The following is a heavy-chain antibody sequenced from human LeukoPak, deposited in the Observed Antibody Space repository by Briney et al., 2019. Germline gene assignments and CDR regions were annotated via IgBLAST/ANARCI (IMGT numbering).Heavy chain of an antibody. V-gene: IGHV1-2*02. CDR3: ARAIAVRRGDY. CDR1: GYTFTGYY. J-gene: IGHJ4*02. Sequence: ASVKVSCKASGYTFTGYYMHWVRQAPGQGLEWMGWINPNSGGTNYAQKFQGRVTMTRDTSISTAYMSRLKSDDTAVYYCARAIAVRRGDYWGQGTLVTVSS. CDR2: INPNSGGT. D-gene: IGHD6-6*01.